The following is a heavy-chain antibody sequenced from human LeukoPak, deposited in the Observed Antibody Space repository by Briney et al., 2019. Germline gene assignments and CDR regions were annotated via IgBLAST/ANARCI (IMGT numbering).Heavy chain of an antibody. CDR1: GFTFSSYS. V-gene: IGHV3-23*01. CDR2: IIGSGGST. CDR3: AKGLYGGPRPGGNDY. Sequence: GGSLRLSCAASGFTFSSYSMNWVRQAPGKGLEWVSGIIGSGGSTYYVDSVKGRFTISRDNSKNTLYLQMNSLRAEDTAVYYCAKGLYGGPRPGGNDYWGQGTLVTVSS. J-gene: IGHJ4*02. D-gene: IGHD4-23*01.